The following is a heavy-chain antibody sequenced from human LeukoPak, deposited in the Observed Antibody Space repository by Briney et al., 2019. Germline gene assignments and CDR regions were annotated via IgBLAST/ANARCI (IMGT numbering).Heavy chain of an antibody. V-gene: IGHV3-74*01. CDR2: INTDGSYT. CDR3: ARDKGGYDDY. CDR1: GFTLSRYW. J-gene: IGHJ4*02. Sequence: GGSLRLSCAASGFTLSRYWVHWVRQAPGKGLVWVSRINTDGSYTSYADSVEGRFTISRDNAKNTLYLQMNSLRAEDTAVYYCARDKGGYDDYWGQGTLVTVSS. D-gene: IGHD5-12*01.